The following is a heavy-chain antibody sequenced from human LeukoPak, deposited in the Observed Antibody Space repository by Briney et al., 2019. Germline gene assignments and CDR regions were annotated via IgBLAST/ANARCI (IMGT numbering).Heavy chain of an antibody. CDR1: GGSFSSYY. Sequence: SETLSLTCSVSGGSFSSYYWSWIRQPAGKGLEWIGYIYYSGTTSYNPSLKSRVTISLDTSKNQFSLKLSSVTAADTAVYYCARGANWGSPDYWGQGTLVTVSS. CDR2: IYYSGTT. D-gene: IGHD7-27*01. J-gene: IGHJ4*02. CDR3: ARGANWGSPDY. V-gene: IGHV4-59*01.